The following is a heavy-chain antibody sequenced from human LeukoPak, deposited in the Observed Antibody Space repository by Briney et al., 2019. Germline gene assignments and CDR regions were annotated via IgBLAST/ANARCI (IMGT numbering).Heavy chain of an antibody. D-gene: IGHD3-22*01. V-gene: IGHV3-30-3*01. CDR2: ISYDGSNK. J-gene: IGHJ3*01. Sequence: GGSLRLSCAASGFTFSSYAMHWVRQAPGKGLEWVAVISYDGSNKYYADSVKGRFTISRDNSKNTLYLQVNSLRAEDTAVYYCARAGNYYDSSGYPFWGQGTMVTVSS. CDR1: GFTFSSYA. CDR3: ARAGNYYDSSGYPF.